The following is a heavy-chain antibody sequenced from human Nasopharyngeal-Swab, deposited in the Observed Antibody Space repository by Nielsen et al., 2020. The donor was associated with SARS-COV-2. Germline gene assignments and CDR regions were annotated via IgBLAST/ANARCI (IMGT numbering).Heavy chain of an antibody. V-gene: IGHV3-30-3*01. J-gene: IGHJ4*02. D-gene: IGHD6-19*01. CDR2: ISYDGSNK. CDR3: ARDPKWAVAGSLRTYFDY. Sequence: VRQAPGKGLEWVAVISYDGSNKYYADSVKGRFTISRDNSKNTLYLQMNSLRAGDTAVYYCARDPKWAVAGSLRTYFDYWGQGTLVTVSS.